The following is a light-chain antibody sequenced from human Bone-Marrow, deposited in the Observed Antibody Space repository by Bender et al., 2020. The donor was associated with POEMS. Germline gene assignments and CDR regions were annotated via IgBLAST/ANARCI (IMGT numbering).Light chain of an antibody. V-gene: IGLV2-14*03. J-gene: IGLJ3*02. CDR3: NSYTTSSSWV. Sequence: QSALTQPASVSGSPGQSITISCSGTSSDIGGFNYVSWYQHLPGKAPKLIIYDVTNRPSGVSSRFSGSKSGNTASLTISGLQPEDEADYYCNSYTTSSSWVFGGGTKVTVL. CDR2: DVT. CDR1: SSDIGGFNY.